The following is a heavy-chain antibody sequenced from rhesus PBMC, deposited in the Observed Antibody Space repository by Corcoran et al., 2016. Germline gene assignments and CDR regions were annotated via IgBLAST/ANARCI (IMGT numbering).Heavy chain of an antibody. J-gene: IGHJ4*01. V-gene: IGHV3S22*01. CDR2: IKKKADGETA. CDR1: GFTFSDYY. D-gene: IGHD6-25*01. Sequence: EVQLVESGGGLVQPGGSLRLSCAASGFTFSDYYMNWVRQAPGKGPELVGFIKKKADGETAEYAASVKGRFTITRDDSTSIASLQMNSLKTEDTAVYYCARRIAAASFDYWGQGVLVTVSS. CDR3: ARRIAAASFDY.